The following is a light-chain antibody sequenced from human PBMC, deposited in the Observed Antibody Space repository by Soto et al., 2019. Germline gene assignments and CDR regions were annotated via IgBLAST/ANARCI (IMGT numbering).Light chain of an antibody. CDR2: EVS. CDR1: SSDVGAYNY. V-gene: IGLV2-8*01. CDR3: TSYAGTYSFFYV. J-gene: IGLJ1*01. Sequence: QSALTQPHSASGSPGQSVTLSCTGTSSDVGAYNYVSWYQQLPGKAPKLIIYEVSKRPSGVPDRFSGSKSGNTASLTVSGLQAEDEADYYCTSYAGTYSFFYVFGTGTKLTVL.